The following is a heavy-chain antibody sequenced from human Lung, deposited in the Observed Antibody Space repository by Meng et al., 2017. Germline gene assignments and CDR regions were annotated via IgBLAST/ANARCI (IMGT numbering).Heavy chain of an antibody. D-gene: IGHD6-13*01. Sequence: QGKVGQSGAEVKRPGASVKVSCKASGYTFPDYWLHWVRRAPGQGLEWMGRINPKSGDTHYAQRFQGRVTMTGDTSISTAYMELSGLRSDDTAMYYCARDEDISAAGKLFGDYWGQGTLVTVSS. CDR2: INPKSGDT. CDR1: GYTFPDYW. V-gene: IGHV1-2*06. J-gene: IGHJ4*02. CDR3: ARDEDISAAGKLFGDY.